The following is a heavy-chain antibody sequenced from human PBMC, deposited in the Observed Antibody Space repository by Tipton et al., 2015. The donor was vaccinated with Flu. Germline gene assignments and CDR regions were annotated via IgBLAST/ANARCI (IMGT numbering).Heavy chain of an antibody. CDR1: GFTFSSYW. V-gene: IGHV3-7*01. D-gene: IGHD3-22*01. CDR3: ARDDGHYYDTSGYVDY. Sequence: GSLRLSCAASGFTFSSYWLSWVRQAPGKGLEWVANIKQDGSEKYHVGSVKGRFTVSRDNAKNSLYLQMNSLRAEDTAVYYCARDDGHYYDTSGYVDYWGQGTLVTVSS. CDR2: IKQDGSEK. J-gene: IGHJ4*02.